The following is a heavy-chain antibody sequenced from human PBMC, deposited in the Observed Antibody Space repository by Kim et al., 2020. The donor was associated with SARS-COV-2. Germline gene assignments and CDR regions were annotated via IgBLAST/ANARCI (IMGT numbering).Heavy chain of an antibody. J-gene: IGHJ4*02. V-gene: IGHV4-59*01. CDR3: ARAPYSDSSGWYPHFDY. D-gene: IGHD6-19*01. Sequence: LKSRVTISVDTSKNQFSLKLSSVTAADTAVYYCARAPYSDSSGWYPHFDYWGQGTLVTVSS.